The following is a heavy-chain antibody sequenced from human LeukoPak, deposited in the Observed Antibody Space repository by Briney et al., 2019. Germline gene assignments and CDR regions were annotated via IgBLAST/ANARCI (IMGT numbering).Heavy chain of an antibody. Sequence: EGSLRLSCAASGFSFSTYSMGWVRQAPGKGLEWVSSITTSSSYIYYSDSVKGRFTISRDNAKNSLYLQMNSLRAEDTAVYYCARRGPSGYRYMDVWGKGTTVTVSS. V-gene: IGHV3-21*01. CDR1: GFSFSTYS. CDR2: ITTSSSYI. CDR3: ARRGPSGYRYMDV. J-gene: IGHJ6*03. D-gene: IGHD5-18*01.